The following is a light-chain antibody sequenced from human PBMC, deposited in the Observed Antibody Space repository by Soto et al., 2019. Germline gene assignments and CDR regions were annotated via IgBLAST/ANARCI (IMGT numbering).Light chain of an antibody. CDR3: QHLNTYPFT. CDR2: GAS. Sequence: IQLTQSPSSLSASVGDRVTMTCRASQGISSYLAWYQQKSGKAPKLLIYGASTLQSGVPSRFSGSGSGTDFTLTISSLQPEDFATYYCQHLNTYPFTFGGGTKVEIK. V-gene: IGKV1-9*01. J-gene: IGKJ4*01. CDR1: QGISSY.